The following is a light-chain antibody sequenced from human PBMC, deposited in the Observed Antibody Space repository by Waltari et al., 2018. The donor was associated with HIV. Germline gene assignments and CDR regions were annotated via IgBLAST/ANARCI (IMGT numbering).Light chain of an antibody. V-gene: IGLV6-57*01. CDR2: EDD. CDR3: QSSDRNNQV. Sequence: NFMLTQPHSVSESPGKTVTISCTRTGGSITSNYVQWYQRRPGGSPTTGVYEDDQRPSGVPGRFSGSIDSSSNSASLTISGLKPEDEADYYCQSSDRNNQVFGGGTKLTVL. CDR1: GGSITSNY. J-gene: IGLJ3*02.